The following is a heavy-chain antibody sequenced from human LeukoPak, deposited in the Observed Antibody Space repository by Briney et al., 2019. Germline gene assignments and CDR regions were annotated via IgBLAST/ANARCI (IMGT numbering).Heavy chain of an antibody. J-gene: IGHJ5*01. CDR1: GVSISDFY. D-gene: IGHD2-15*01. Sequence: SDTLSLTCTVSGVSISDFYWSWIRQPPGEGLEWIGYIYHTGHSNYNPSLKSRGTMSVDTSKNHLSLNLTTVTAADSAVYYCARHCIGGTCYDSWGQGTLVTVSS. V-gene: IGHV4-59*08. CDR2: IYHTGHS. CDR3: ARHCIGGTCYDS.